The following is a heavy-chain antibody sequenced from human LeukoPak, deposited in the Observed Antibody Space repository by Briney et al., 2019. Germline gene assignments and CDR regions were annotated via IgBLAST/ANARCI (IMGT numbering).Heavy chain of an antibody. CDR3: AKAFPTGGIAVLDV. CDR2: ISGSGGST. D-gene: IGHD6-19*01. Sequence: GGSLRLSCAASGFTFGSQLMTWVRQAPGKGLEWVSAISGSGGSTYYADSVKGRFTISRDNSKNTLYLQMNSLRAEDTAVYYCAKAFPTGGIAVLDVWGQGTTVTVSS. V-gene: IGHV3-23*01. J-gene: IGHJ6*02. CDR1: GFTFGSQL.